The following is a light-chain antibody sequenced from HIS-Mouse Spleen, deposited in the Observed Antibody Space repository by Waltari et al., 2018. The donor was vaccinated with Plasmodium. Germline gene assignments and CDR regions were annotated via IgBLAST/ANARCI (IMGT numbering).Light chain of an antibody. V-gene: IGKV3-15*01. J-gene: IGKJ3*01. CDR2: GAS. Sequence: EIVMTQSPATLSVSPGERATLSCRASQSVSSNLAWYQQKPGQGPRLLIYGASTRATGIPARFSGSGSGTEFTLTISSLQSEDFAVYYWQQYNNWSFTFGPGTKVDIK. CDR3: QQYNNWSFT. CDR1: QSVSSN.